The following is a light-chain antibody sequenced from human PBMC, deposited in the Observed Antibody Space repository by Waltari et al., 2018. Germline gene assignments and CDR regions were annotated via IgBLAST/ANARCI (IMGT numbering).Light chain of an antibody. CDR3: QSFDTSLSGSGV. Sequence: QSVLTQPPSVSGAPGQGVTISCTGSTSNIGAGFPFHWSQQFPGAAPKLLIYGDNNRPAGVPDRFSGSKSGTSASLAISGLQAEDEGDYYCQSFDTSLSGSGVFGGGTKVTVL. V-gene: IGLV1-40*01. J-gene: IGLJ3*02. CDR2: GDN. CDR1: TSNIGAGFP.